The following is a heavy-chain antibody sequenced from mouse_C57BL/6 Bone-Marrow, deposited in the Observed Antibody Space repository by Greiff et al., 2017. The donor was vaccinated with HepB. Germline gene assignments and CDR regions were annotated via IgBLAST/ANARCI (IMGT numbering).Heavy chain of an antibody. V-gene: IGHV1-81*01. CDR1: GYTFTSYG. CDR3: ASLYYGSSFAWFAY. CDR2: IYPRSGNT. Sequence: QVQLQQSGAELARPGASVKLSCKASGYTFTSYGISWVKQSTGQGLEWIGEIYPRSGNTYYNEKFKGKATLTADKSSSTAYMELRSLTSEDSAVYFCASLYYGSSFAWFAYWGQGTLVTVSA. J-gene: IGHJ3*01. D-gene: IGHD1-1*01.